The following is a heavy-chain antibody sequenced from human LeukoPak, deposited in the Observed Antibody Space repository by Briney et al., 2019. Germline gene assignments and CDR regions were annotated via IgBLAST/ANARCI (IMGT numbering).Heavy chain of an antibody. CDR3: ATTPYRGGNWFDP. D-gene: IGHD1-1*01. CDR2: ISSSGSTI. V-gene: IGHV3-11*04. Sequence: PGGSLRLSCAASGFTFSDYYMSWIRQAPGKGLEWVSYISSSGSTIYYADSVKGRFTISRDNAKNSLYLQMNSLRAEDTAVYYCATTPYRGGNWFDPWGQGTLVTVSS. CDR1: GFTFSDYY. J-gene: IGHJ5*02.